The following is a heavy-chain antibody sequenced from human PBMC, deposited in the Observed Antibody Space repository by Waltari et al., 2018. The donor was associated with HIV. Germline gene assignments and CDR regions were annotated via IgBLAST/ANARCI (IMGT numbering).Heavy chain of an antibody. CDR1: GFTFSSYA. V-gene: IGHV3-30*01. D-gene: IGHD3-10*01. CDR2: ISYDGSNK. Sequence: QVQLVESGGGVVQPGRSLRLSCAASGFTFSSYAMHWVRQAPGKGLEWVAVISYDGSNKYYADSVKGRFTISRDNSKNTLYLQMNSLRAEDTAVYYCARADNSRKPILLTMVYWGQGTLVTVSS. CDR3: ARADNSRKPILLTMVY. J-gene: IGHJ4*02.